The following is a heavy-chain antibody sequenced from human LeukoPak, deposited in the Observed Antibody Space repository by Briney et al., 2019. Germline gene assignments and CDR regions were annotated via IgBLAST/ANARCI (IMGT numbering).Heavy chain of an antibody. CDR1: GFTFCNAW. J-gene: IGHJ4*02. D-gene: IGHD2-2*01. V-gene: IGHV3-15*01. Sequence: PGGSLRLSCAASGFTFCNAWMSWVRQAPGKGLEWVGRIKSKTDGGTTDYAAPVKGRFTISRDDSKNTLYLQMNSLKTEDTAVYYCMGHCSSTSCYGFVGPDFDYWGQGTLVTVSS. CDR2: IKSKTDGGTT. CDR3: MGHCSSTSCYGFVGPDFDY.